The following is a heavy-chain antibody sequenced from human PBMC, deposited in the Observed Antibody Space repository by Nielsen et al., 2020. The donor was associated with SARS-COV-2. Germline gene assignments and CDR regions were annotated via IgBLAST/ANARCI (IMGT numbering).Heavy chain of an antibody. CDR3: APTPRYCSSTSCGDFDY. D-gene: IGHD2-2*01. CDR1: GFTFSSYA. Sequence: GESLKISCAASGFTFSSYAMSWVRQAPGKGLEWVSAISGSGGSTYYADSVKGRFTISRDNSKNTLYLQMNSLRAEDTAVYYCAPTPRYCSSTSCGDFDYWGQGTLVTVSS. V-gene: IGHV3-23*01. J-gene: IGHJ4*02. CDR2: ISGSGGST.